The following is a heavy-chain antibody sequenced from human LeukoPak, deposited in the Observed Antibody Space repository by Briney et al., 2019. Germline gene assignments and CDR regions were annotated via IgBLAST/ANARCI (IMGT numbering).Heavy chain of an antibody. CDR2: ISAYNGNT. J-gene: IGHJ4*02. CDR3: ARDGLGWLRPYYFDY. Sequence: ASVKVYCKASGYTFTSYGISWVRQAPGQGLEWIGWISAYNGNTNYAPQLQGRVTMTTDTSTSTAYMELRSLRSDDTAVYYCARDGLGWLRPYYFDYWGQGTLVTVSS. CDR1: GYTFTSYG. D-gene: IGHD5-12*01. V-gene: IGHV1-18*04.